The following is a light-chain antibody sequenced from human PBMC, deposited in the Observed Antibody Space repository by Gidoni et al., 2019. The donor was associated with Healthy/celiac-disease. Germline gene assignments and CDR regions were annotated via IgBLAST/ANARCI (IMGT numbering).Light chain of an antibody. CDR1: KLGDKY. CDR2: QDS. V-gene: IGLV3-1*01. CDR3: QAWDSSTGV. Sequence: YKRTQPRSVSVSTGQTASITCTGDKLGDKYACWYQQQQGQPPVLVIYQDSKRPSGIPERFSGSSSGNTATLTISGIQAMDAADYYCQAWDSSTGVFGTGTKVTVL. J-gene: IGLJ1*01.